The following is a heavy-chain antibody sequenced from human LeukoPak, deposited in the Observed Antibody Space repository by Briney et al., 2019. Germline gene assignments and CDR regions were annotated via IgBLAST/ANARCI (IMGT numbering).Heavy chain of an antibody. CDR3: ARDPFDY. CDR1: EFTISNYW. J-gene: IGHJ4*02. V-gene: IGHV3-7*01. Sequence: PGGSLRLSCAVSEFTISNYWMSWVRQAPGKGLEWVANIKQDGSGEFYVDSVKGRFTTSRDSAKNSLFLQMNSLREEDTAVYYCARDPFDYWGQGTLVTVSS. CDR2: IKQDGSGE.